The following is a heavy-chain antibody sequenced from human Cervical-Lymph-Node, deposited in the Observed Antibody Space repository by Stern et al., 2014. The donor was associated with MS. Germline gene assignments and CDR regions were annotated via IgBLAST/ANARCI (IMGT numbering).Heavy chain of an antibody. J-gene: IGHJ5*02. Sequence: QVQLQQSGAEVKKPGASVKVSCKASGYTFTSYAMHWVRQAPGQRLEWMGWINAGNGNTKYSQKFQGRVTITRDTSASTAYMELSSLRSEDTAVYYCARVSGWYEDWFDPWGQGTLVTVSS. D-gene: IGHD6-19*01. CDR2: INAGNGNT. V-gene: IGHV1-3*01. CDR1: GYTFTSYA. CDR3: ARVSGWYEDWFDP.